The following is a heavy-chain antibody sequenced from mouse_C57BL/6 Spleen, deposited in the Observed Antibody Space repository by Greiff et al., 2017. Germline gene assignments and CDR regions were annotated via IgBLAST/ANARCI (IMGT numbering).Heavy chain of an antibody. CDR3: ARWGTAQATEAMDY. V-gene: IGHV1-54*01. D-gene: IGHD3-2*02. CDR2: INPGSGGT. Sequence: LQESGAELVRPGTSVKVSCKASGYAFTNYLIEWVKQRPGQGLEWIGVINPGSGGTNYNEKFKGKATLTADKSSSTAYMQLSSLTSEDSAVYFCARWGTAQATEAMDYWGQGTSVTVSS. J-gene: IGHJ4*01. CDR1: GYAFTNYL.